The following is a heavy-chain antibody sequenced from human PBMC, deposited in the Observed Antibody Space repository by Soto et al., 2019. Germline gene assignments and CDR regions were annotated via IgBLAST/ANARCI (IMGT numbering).Heavy chain of an antibody. CDR3: ARARGAVTTLVDY. V-gene: IGHV3-21*01. CDR1: GFTFTSYS. Sequence: EVQLVESGGGLVKPGGSLRLSCAASGFTFTSYSMNWVRQAPGKGLEWVSSINRSSSYIYYADSVKGRFTISRDNDKNLLYLQMSRLRAEDTAVYYGARARGAVTTLVDYWGQGTLVTVSS. J-gene: IGHJ4*02. D-gene: IGHD4-17*01. CDR2: INRSSSYI.